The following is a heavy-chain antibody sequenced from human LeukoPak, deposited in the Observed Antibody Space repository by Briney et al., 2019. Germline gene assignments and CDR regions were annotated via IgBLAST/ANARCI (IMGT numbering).Heavy chain of an antibody. Sequence: ASVKVSCKTSGFTSSTSAVQWVRRARGQRLEWIGWIIVGSGATNYAQSLQGRFTITRDTSTNTAYMELSSLGSEDSAVYYCAAELYGVYTDCCTFHLWGQGTMVTVSS. J-gene: IGHJ3*01. V-gene: IGHV1-58*01. CDR3: AAELYGVYTDCCTFHL. CDR1: GFTSSTSA. CDR2: IIVGSGAT. D-gene: IGHD4-17*01.